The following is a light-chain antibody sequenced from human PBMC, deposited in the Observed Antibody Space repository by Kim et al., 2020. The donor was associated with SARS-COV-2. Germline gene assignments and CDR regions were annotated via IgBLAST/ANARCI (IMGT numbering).Light chain of an antibody. CDR3: MQGTHWPLT. CDR2: KVS. Sequence: DVVMTQSPLSLPVTLGQPASISCRSSQSLVYSDGNTYLIRFQQRPGQSPRRLVYKVSNRDSGAPDRFSGSGSGTDFTLKISRVEAEDVGIYYCMQGTHWPLTFGQGTKVDIK. J-gene: IGKJ1*01. CDR1: QSLVYSDGNTY. V-gene: IGKV2-30*01.